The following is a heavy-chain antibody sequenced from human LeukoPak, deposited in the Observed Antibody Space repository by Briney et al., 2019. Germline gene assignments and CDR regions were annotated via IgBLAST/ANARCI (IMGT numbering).Heavy chain of an antibody. D-gene: IGHD4-17*01. V-gene: IGHV4-34*01. CDR2: INHSGST. CDR1: GGSFSGYY. J-gene: IGHJ3*02. CDR3: ASLWGDYGDYGAPDAFDI. Sequence: SETLSLTCAVYGGSFSGYYWSWIRQPPGKGLEWIGEINHSGSTNCNPSLKSRVTISVDTSKNQFSLKLSSVTAADTAVYYCASLWGDYGDYGAPDAFDIWGQGTMVTVSS.